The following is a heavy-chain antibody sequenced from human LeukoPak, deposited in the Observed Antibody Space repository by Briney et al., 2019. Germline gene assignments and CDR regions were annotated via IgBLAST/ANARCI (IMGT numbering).Heavy chain of an antibody. CDR2: ISGSGGST. CDR1: GFTFSSYA. CDR3: AKAHAVHSISPGGY. Sequence: GGSLRLSCAASGFTFSSYAMSRVRQAPGKGLEWVSAISGSGGSTYYADSVKGRFTISRDNSKNTLYLQMNSLRAEDTAVYYCAKAHAVHSISPGGYWGQGTLVTVSS. V-gene: IGHV3-23*01. D-gene: IGHD6-6*01. J-gene: IGHJ4*02.